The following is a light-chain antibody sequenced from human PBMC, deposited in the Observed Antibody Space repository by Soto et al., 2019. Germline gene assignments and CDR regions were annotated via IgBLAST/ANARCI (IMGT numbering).Light chain of an antibody. Sequence: EIILTQSPDTLSLSPGERATLSCRASQTVSSNYLAWCQQRPGQAPRLLIYGASNRATGIPDRFSGSGSGTDFTLTINSLQPEDFATYYCQQSNRYPITFGQGTRLEIK. J-gene: IGKJ5*01. V-gene: IGKV3-20*01. CDR2: GAS. CDR3: QQSNRYPIT. CDR1: QTVSSNY.